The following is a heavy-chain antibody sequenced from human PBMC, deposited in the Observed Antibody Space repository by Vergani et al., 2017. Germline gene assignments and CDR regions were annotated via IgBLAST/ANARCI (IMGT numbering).Heavy chain of an antibody. J-gene: IGHJ6*02. CDR2: IYTSGST. Sequence: QVQLQESGPGLVKPSETLSLTCTVSGGSISSYYWSWIRQPPGKGLEWIGYIYTSGSTNYNPSLKSRVTISVDTSKNQFSLKLSSVTAADTAVYYCARHCVRFPCGGMDVWGQGTTVTVSS. D-gene: IGHD5/OR15-5a*01. V-gene: IGHV4-4*09. CDR1: GGSISSYY. CDR3: ARHCVRFPCGGMDV.